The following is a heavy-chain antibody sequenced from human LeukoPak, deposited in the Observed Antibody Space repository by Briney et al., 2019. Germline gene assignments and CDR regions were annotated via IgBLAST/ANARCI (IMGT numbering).Heavy chain of an antibody. CDR1: GGSFFGYH. V-gene: IGHV4-34*01. CDR2: INHRGIT. CDR3: ARDPTTVITTPYYFDD. D-gene: IGHD4-23*01. J-gene: IGHJ4*02. Sequence: SETLSLTCAVSGGSFFGYHWNWIRLRQRTGLERIGEINHRGITNYNPSLKSRVTISVDTSKNQFSLRLRSVTAADTAVYYCARDPTTVITTPYYFDDWGQGTLVTVSS.